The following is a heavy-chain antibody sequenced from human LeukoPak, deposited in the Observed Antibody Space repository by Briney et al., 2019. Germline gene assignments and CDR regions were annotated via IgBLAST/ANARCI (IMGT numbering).Heavy chain of an antibody. CDR1: GFTFSIYS. CDR2: ISADSNTI. CDR3: ARDRAAPTWFFDL. V-gene: IGHV3-48*02. J-gene: IGHJ2*01. D-gene: IGHD2-15*01. Sequence: GGSLRLSCAASGFTFSIYSMNWVRQAPGEGLEWLSYISADSNTIYYADSVKGRFSISRDNAKTSLYLQMNTLRDEDTAVYYCARDRAAPTWFFDLWGRGTLVLVSS.